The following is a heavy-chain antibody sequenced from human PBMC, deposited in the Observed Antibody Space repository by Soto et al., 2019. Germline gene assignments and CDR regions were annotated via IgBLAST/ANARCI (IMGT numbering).Heavy chain of an antibody. CDR1: GGSITSSY. J-gene: IGHJ6*02. CDR3: ARGEDAFFYYGLDV. V-gene: IGHV4-59*01. Sequence: KTSETLSLTCTVSGGSITSSYWSWIRRPPGKGLEWIAYIYDTGISGYTPSTSYNPSLKSRVAMSVDTSKSQFSLKLTSVTAADTAVYYCARGEDAFFYYGLDVWGQGITVTVSS. CDR2: IYDTGISGYTPST.